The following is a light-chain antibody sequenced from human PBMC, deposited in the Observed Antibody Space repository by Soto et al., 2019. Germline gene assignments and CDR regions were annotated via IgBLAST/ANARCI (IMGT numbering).Light chain of an antibody. CDR2: DAS. V-gene: IGKV3-11*01. Sequence: EIVLTHSPATLSLSPGEIATLSCRASQTVIRYLAWYQQNRGQAPRLLIYDASYRATGIPDRFSGSGSGTDFTLTISSLEPEDFAVYYCQQRMSWPLTFGGGTKVDIK. CDR3: QQRMSWPLT. CDR1: QTVIRY. J-gene: IGKJ4*01.